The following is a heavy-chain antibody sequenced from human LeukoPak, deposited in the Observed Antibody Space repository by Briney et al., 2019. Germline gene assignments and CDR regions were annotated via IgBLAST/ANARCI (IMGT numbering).Heavy chain of an antibody. V-gene: IGHV4-39*01. Sequence: PETLSLTCTVSGGSISSSSYYWGWIRQPPGKGLEWIGSIYYSGSTYYNPSLKSRVTISVDTSKNQFSLKLSSVTAADTAVYYCARHYCGDCAFDYWGQGTLVTVSS. D-gene: IGHD2-21*02. CDR3: ARHYCGDCAFDY. J-gene: IGHJ4*02. CDR1: GGSISSSSYY. CDR2: IYYSGST.